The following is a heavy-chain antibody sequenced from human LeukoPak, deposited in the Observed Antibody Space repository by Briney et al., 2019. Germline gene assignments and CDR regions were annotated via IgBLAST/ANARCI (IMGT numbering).Heavy chain of an antibody. CDR1: GGSISSYY. D-gene: IGHD5/OR15-5a*01. CDR3: ARELSTYDAFDI. CDR2: IYYSGST. J-gene: IGHJ3*02. Sequence: KASETLSLTCTVSGGSISSYYWSWIRQPPGKGLEWIGYIYYSGSTNYNPPLKSRVTISVDTSKNQFSLKLSSVTAADTAVYYCARELSTYDAFDIWGQGTMVTVSS. V-gene: IGHV4-59*12.